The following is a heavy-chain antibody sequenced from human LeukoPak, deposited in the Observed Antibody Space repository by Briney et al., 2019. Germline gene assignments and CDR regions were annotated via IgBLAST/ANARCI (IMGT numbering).Heavy chain of an antibody. D-gene: IGHD1-1*01. Sequence: PSETLSLTCAVYGGSFSGYYWTWIRQPPGKGLEWIGEINHSGSTNYNASLKSRVTISVDTSKNHFSLKLSSVPAADTAVYYCARGSPRYGRERKWFDPWGQGTQVTVSS. CDR3: ARGSPRYGRERKWFDP. CDR2: INHSGST. CDR1: GGSFSGYY. V-gene: IGHV4-34*01. J-gene: IGHJ5*02.